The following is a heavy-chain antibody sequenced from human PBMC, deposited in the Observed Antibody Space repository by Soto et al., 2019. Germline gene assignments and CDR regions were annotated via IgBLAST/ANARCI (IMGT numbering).Heavy chain of an antibody. J-gene: IGHJ6*02. V-gene: IGHV3-23*01. D-gene: IGHD3-3*01. Sequence: PVGSLRLSGAASGFSFSSYAMSWVRQAPGKGLEWVSAISGSGGSTYYADSVKGRFTISRDNSKNTLYLQMNSLRAEDTAVYYCAKATRSLRFLVTIKGGGMDVWGQGTTVTVSS. CDR2: ISGSGGST. CDR1: GFSFSSYA. CDR3: AKATRSLRFLVTIKGGGMDV.